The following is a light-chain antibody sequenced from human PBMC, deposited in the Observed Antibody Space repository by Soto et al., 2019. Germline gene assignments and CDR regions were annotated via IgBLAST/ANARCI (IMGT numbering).Light chain of an antibody. V-gene: IGKV3-20*01. CDR1: QSVSNNY. CDR3: QQYGSSGT. CDR2: GAS. Sequence: DIVLTQSPGTLALSPGEEATLSCRASQSVSNNYLAWYQQKPGQAPRLLIYGASNRATGIPDRFSGSGSGTDFTLTISRLEPEDFAVYYCQQYGSSGTFGQGTKVDI. J-gene: IGKJ1*01.